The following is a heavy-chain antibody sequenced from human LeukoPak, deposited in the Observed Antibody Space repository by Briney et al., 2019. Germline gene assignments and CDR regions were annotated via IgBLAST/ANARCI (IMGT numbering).Heavy chain of an antibody. Sequence: SETLSLTCTVSGGSISSGSYYWSWIRQPAGKGLEWIGRIYTSGSTNYNPSLKSRVTISVDTSKNQFSLKLSSVTAADTAVYYCASGYYYRNDYWGQGTLVTVSS. CDR1: GGSISSGSYY. J-gene: IGHJ4*02. CDR3: ASGYYYRNDY. D-gene: IGHD3-22*01. V-gene: IGHV4-61*02. CDR2: IYTSGST.